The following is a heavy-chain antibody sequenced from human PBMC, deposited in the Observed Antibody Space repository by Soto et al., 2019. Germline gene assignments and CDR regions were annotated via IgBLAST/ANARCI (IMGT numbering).Heavy chain of an antibody. D-gene: IGHD3-3*01. CDR3: AAYDFWSGSLLYMDV. CDR2: IYNSGNT. J-gene: IGHJ6*03. V-gene: IGHV4-39*01. CDR1: GGSISSSSYY. Sequence: SETLSLTCTVSGGSISSSSYYWGWIRQPPGKGLEWIGSIYNSGNTYYSPSLKSRVPISVETSKNQFSLKLSSLTAADTAVYYCAAYDFWSGSLLYMDVWGKGTTVTVSS.